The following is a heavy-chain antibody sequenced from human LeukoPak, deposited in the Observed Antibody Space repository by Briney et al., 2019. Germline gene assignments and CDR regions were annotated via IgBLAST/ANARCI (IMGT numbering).Heavy chain of an antibody. D-gene: IGHD3-3*01. J-gene: IGHJ4*02. V-gene: IGHV3-48*03. CDR1: GFTFRSYE. CDR3: ARSARLMKGVVEVTALDD. Sequence: GGSLSLSCEVSGFTFRSYEMNWVRQPPGNGLEWIAYPSSSGRAFSYAGSVKGRFTIARENAKNSVYLEMNSLRADDTAVYYCARSARLMKGVVEVTALDDWGQGTLVTVSS. CDR2: PSSSGRAF.